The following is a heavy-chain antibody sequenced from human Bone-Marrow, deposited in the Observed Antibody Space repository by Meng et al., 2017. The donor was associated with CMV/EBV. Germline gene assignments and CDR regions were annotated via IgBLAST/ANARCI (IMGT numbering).Heavy chain of an antibody. CDR3: ARDRPSPYLEWLLSHYYYGMDV. Sequence: SETLSLTCTVSGGSISSSSYYWGWIRQPPGKGLEWIGSIYYSRSTYYNPSLKSRVTISVDTSKNQFSLNLSSVTAADTAVYYCARDRPSPYLEWLLSHYYYGMDVWGQGTSATFSS. V-gene: IGHV4-39*07. CDR2: IYYSRST. D-gene: IGHD3-3*01. CDR1: GGSISSSSYY. J-gene: IGHJ6*02.